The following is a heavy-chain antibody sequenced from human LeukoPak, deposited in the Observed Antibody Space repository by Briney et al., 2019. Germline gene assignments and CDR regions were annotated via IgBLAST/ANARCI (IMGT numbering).Heavy chain of an antibody. D-gene: IGHD3-22*01. CDR1: GFTFDDYG. V-gene: IGHV3-23*01. J-gene: IGHJ4*02. Sequence: GGSLRLSCAASGFTFDDYGMSWVRQAPGKGLEWVSAISGSGGSTYYADSVKGRFTISRDNAKNSLYLQMNSLRAEDTAVYYCANGLSVNYYDSSGHSSGYFDYWGQGTLVTVSS. CDR2: ISGSGGST. CDR3: ANGLSVNYYDSSGHSSGYFDY.